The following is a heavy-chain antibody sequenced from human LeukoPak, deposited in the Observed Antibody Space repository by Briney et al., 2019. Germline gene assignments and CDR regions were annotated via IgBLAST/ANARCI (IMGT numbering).Heavy chain of an antibody. CDR3: ASGESSSELDY. Sequence: ASVKVSCKASGYTFTDYYVHWIRRAPGQGLEWMGWNNPHTGAANYTQKFQGRVTMTRDTSISTAYMELSRLRSDDTAVYYCASGESSSELDYWGQGTLVTVSS. D-gene: IGHD2-2*01. J-gene: IGHJ4*02. V-gene: IGHV1-2*02. CDR1: GYTFTDYY. CDR2: NNPHTGAA.